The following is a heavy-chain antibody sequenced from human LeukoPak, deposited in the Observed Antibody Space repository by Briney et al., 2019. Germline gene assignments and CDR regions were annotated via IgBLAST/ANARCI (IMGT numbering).Heavy chain of an antibody. CDR1: GYTFTSYD. D-gene: IGHD3-3*01. J-gene: IGHJ6*02. V-gene: IGHV1-8*01. CDR3: ARGPAEWLLFLGVGGMDV. CDR2: MNPNSGNT. Sequence: EASVKVSCKASGYTFTSYDIHWVRQATGQGLEWMGWMNPNSGNTGYAQKFLGRVTMTRNTSISTAYMELSSLRSEDTAVYYCARGPAEWLLFLGVGGMDVWGQGTTVTVSS.